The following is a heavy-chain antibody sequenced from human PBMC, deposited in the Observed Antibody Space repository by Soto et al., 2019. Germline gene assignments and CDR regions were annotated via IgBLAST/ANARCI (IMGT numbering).Heavy chain of an antibody. J-gene: IGHJ6*03. Sequence: ASVKVSCKASGYTFTSYDINWVRQATGQGLEWMGWMNPNSGNTGYAQKFQGRVTMTRNTSISTAYMELSSLRSEDTAVYYCARGRAPNIGVTTTTWYYYYMDVWGNGTKVTVSS. D-gene: IGHD4-17*01. CDR3: ARGRAPNIGVTTTTWYYYYMDV. CDR1: GYTFTSYD. V-gene: IGHV1-8*01. CDR2: MNPNSGNT.